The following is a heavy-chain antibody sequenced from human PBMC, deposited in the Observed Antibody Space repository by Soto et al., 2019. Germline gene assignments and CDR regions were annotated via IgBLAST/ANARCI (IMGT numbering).Heavy chain of an antibody. V-gene: IGHV4-30-4*01. J-gene: IGHJ5*02. CDR2: IYYSGST. D-gene: IGHD2-15*01. CDR3: ARVPDCSGGSCYSWGWGVWFDP. CDR1: GGSISSGDYY. Sequence: QVQLQESGPGLVKPSQTLSLTCTVSGGSISSGDYYWSWIRQPPGKGLEWIGYIYYSGSTYYNPSLKSRVTISVDTSKNQFSLKLSSVTAADTAVYYCARVPDCSGGSCYSWGWGVWFDPWGQGTLVTVSS.